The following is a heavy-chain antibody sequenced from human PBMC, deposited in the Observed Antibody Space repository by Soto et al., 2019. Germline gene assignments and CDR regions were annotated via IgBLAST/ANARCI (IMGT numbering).Heavy chain of an antibody. Sequence: GGSLRLSCAASGFTVSSNYMSWVRQAPGKGLEWVSVIYSGGSTYYADSVKGRFTISRDNSKNTLYLQMNSLRAEDTAVYYCARDFGYDYIWGSPHDAFDIWGQGTMVTVSS. CDR1: GFTVSSNY. D-gene: IGHD3-16*01. CDR2: IYSGGST. V-gene: IGHV3-66*01. CDR3: ARDFGYDYIWGSPHDAFDI. J-gene: IGHJ3*02.